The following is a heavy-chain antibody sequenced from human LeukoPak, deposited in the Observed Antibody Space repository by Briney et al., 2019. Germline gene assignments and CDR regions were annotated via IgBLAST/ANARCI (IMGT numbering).Heavy chain of an antibody. Sequence: SVKVSCKASGYTFTSYYMHWVRQAPGQGLEWMGWNIPIFGTANYAQKFQGRVTITADESTSTAYMELSSLRSEDTAVYYCARAQKRQGAFDIWGQGTMVTVSS. CDR1: GYTFTSYY. V-gene: IGHV1-69*13. CDR3: ARAQKRQGAFDI. CDR2: NIPIFGTA. J-gene: IGHJ3*02.